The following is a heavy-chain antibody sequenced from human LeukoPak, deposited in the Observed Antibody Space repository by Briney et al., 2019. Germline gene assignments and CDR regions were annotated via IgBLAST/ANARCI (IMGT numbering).Heavy chain of an antibody. J-gene: IGHJ4*02. D-gene: IGHD2-2*02. V-gene: IGHV5-10-1*01. CDR3: ARQGRIEYCSSTSCHSPLDY. CDR2: IDPSDSYT. Sequence: GASLRISCKGSGYSFTSYWISWVRQMPGKGLEWMGRIDPSDSYTNYSPSFQGHVTISADKSISTVYLQWSSLKASDTAMYYCARQGRIEYCSSTSCHSPLDYWGQGTLVTVSS. CDR1: GYSFTSYW.